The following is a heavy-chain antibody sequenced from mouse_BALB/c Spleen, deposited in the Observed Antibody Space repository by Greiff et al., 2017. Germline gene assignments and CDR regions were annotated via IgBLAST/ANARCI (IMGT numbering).Heavy chain of an antibody. J-gene: IGHJ3*01. D-gene: IGHD1-1*01. CDR1: GFALSSYD. CDR3: ARGEYYGSSSAWFAY. CDR2: ISSGSSTI. V-gene: IGHV5-12-1*01. Sequence: EVKLVESGGGLVKPGGSLKLSCAASGFALSSYDMSWVRQTPEKRLEWVAYISSGSSTIYYADTVKGRFTISRDNPKNTLFLQMTSLRSEDTAMYYCARGEYYGSSSAWFAYWGQGTLVTVSA.